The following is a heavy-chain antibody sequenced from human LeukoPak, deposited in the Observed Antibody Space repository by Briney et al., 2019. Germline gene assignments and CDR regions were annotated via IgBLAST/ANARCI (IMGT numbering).Heavy chain of an antibody. CDR3: ARGRPSGYSDY. CDR2: ISSSGSTI. CDR1: GFTFSSYG. V-gene: IGHV3-48*04. Sequence: GGSLRLSCAASGFTFSSYGMHWVRQAPGKGLEWVSYISSSGSTIYYADSVKGRFTISRDNAKNSLYLQMNSLRAEDTAVYYRARGRPSGYSDYWGQGTLVTVSS. D-gene: IGHD3-22*01. J-gene: IGHJ4*02.